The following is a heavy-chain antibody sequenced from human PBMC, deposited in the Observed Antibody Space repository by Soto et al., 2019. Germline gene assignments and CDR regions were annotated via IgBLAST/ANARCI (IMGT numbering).Heavy chain of an antibody. V-gene: IGHV1-69*06. CDR2: IIPMFGTT. CDR1: GVTFTSYT. Sequence: SVKVSCKASGVTFTSYTITWVRQAPGQGLEWMGGIIPMFGTTNYAQKFQGRVTITADKSTNTDYMELSSLRSDDTAVYYCARVEVSGGPFDPWGQGTRVTVSS. J-gene: IGHJ5*02. D-gene: IGHD3-10*01. CDR3: ARVEVSGGPFDP.